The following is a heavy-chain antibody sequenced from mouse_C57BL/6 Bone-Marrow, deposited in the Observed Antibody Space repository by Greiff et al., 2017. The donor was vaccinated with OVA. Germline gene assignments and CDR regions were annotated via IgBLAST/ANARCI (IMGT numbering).Heavy chain of an antibody. V-gene: IGHV5-4*01. CDR2: ISDGGSYT. CDR1: GFTFSSYA. Sequence: EVMLVESGGGLVKPGGSLKLSCAASGFTFSSYAMSWVRQTPEKRLEWVATISDGGSYTYYPDNVKGRFTISRDNAKNNLYLQMRHLRSEDTAMYYCARDCGTGFAYWGQGTLVTVSA. D-gene: IGHD3-3*01. J-gene: IGHJ3*01. CDR3: ARDCGTGFAY.